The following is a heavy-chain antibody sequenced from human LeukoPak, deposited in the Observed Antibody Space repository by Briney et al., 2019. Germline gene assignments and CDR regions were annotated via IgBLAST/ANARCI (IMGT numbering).Heavy chain of an antibody. Sequence: PSETLSLTCTVAGYSISSGYYWGWIRQPPGKGLEWIGSIYHSGSTYYNPSLKSRVTISVDTSKNQFSLKLSSVTAADTAVYYCARELGVNSSSSYDYWGQGTLVTVSS. D-gene: IGHD6-13*01. V-gene: IGHV4-38-2*02. CDR1: GYSISSGYY. J-gene: IGHJ4*02. CDR3: ARELGVNSSSSYDY. CDR2: IYHSGST.